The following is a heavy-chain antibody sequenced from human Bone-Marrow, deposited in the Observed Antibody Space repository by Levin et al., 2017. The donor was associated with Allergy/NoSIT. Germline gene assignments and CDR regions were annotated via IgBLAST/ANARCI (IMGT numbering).Heavy chain of an antibody. V-gene: IGHV3-9*01. J-gene: IGHJ4*02. CDR2: ISWNSGTT. Sequence: GGSLRLSCAASGFSFGDYAMHWVRQAPGKGLEWVSGISWNSGTTVYADSVKGRFTISRDNAKKSLFLQMNSLSTEDTAFYFCAKDYRRLGTMIVVVTLDHWGQGTLVTASS. CDR1: GFSFGDYA. D-gene: IGHD3-22*01. CDR3: AKDYRRLGTMIVVVTLDH.